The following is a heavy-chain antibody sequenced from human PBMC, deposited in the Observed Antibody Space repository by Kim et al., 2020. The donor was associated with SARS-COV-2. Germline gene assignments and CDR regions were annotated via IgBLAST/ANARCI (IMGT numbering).Heavy chain of an antibody. D-gene: IGHD4-17*01. CDR2: ISGSGGST. CDR1: GFTFSSYA. CDR3: AKVVDTVTTGPHAYYGMDV. J-gene: IGHJ6*02. Sequence: GGSLRLSCAASGFTFSSYAMSWVRQAPGKGLEWVSAISGSGGSTYYADSVKGRFTISRDNSKNTLYLQMNSLRAEDTAVYYCAKVVDTVTTGPHAYYGMDVWGQGTTVTVSS. V-gene: IGHV3-23*01.